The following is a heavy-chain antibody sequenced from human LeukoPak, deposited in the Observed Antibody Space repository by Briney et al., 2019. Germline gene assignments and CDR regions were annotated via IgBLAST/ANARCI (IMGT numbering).Heavy chain of an antibody. CDR3: ARPRTVTTSLAFYY. CDR2: ISSSSSTI. CDR1: GFTFSSYS. D-gene: IGHD4-17*01. J-gene: IGHJ4*02. V-gene: IGHV3-48*01. Sequence: GGSLRLSCAASGFTFSSYSMNWVRQAPGEGLEWVSYISSSSSTIYYADSVKGRFTISRDNSKNTLYLQMNSLRAEDTAVYYCARPRTVTTSLAFYYWGQGTLVTVSS.